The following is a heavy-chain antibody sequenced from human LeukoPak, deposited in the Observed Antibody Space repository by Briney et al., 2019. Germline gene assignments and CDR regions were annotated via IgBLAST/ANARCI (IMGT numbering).Heavy chain of an antibody. V-gene: IGHV7-4-1*02. Sequence: ASVKVSCKASGYTFTSYAMNWVRQAPGQGLEWMGWINTNTGNPTYAQGFTGRFVFSLDTSVSTAYLQISSLKAEDTAVYYCARFIAAAGHRGLDYWGQGTLVTVSS. CDR3: ARFIAAAGHRGLDY. J-gene: IGHJ4*02. D-gene: IGHD6-13*01. CDR2: INTNTGNP. CDR1: GYTFTSYA.